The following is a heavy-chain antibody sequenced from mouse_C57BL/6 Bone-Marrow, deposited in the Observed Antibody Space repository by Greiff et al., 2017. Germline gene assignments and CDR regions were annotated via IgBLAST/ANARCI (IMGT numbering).Heavy chain of an antibody. Sequence: EVKLMESGPGLAKPSQTLSLPCSVTGYSITSDYWNWIRKFPGNKLEYMGYISYSGSTYYNPSLKSRISITRDTSKNQYYLQLNSVTTEDTATYYCARLGPFYYGSSSHWYFDVWGTGTTVTVSS. CDR3: ARLGPFYYGSSSHWYFDV. D-gene: IGHD1-1*01. J-gene: IGHJ1*03. V-gene: IGHV3-8*01. CDR1: GYSITSDY. CDR2: ISYSGST.